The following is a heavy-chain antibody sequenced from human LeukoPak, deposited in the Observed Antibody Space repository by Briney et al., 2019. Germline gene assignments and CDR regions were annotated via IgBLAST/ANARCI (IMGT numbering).Heavy chain of an antibody. Sequence: GSLRLSCAASGFTFTNYWMTWVRQSPGKGLEWVANIRQDGSEKDYVDSAKGRFSISRDNARNSLTLEMTSLRADDTAVYYCARHAKWAFDTWGRGTMVTVSS. CDR3: ARHAKWAFDT. D-gene: IGHD1-26*01. CDR1: GFTFTNYW. CDR2: IRQDGSEK. V-gene: IGHV3-7*04. J-gene: IGHJ3*02.